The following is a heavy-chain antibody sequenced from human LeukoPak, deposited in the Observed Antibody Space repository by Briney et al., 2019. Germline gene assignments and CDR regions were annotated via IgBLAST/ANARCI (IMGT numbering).Heavy chain of an antibody. J-gene: IGHJ6*02. D-gene: IGHD2-2*01. CDR1: GFTFSSYE. Sequence: PGGSLRLSCVASGFTFSSYEMNWVRQAPGKGLEWVANIKQDGSEKYYVDSVKGRFTISRDNAKNSLYLQMNSLRAEDTAVYYCARDLCSSTSCSRYYYYGMDVWGQGTTVTVSS. V-gene: IGHV3-7*01. CDR3: ARDLCSSTSCSRYYYYGMDV. CDR2: IKQDGSEK.